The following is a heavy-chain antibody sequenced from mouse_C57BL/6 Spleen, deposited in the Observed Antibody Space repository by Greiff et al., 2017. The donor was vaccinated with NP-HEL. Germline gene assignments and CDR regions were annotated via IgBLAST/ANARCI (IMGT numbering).Heavy chain of an antibody. V-gene: IGHV1-82*01. J-gene: IGHJ4*01. CDR3: ARYQAQATLDYYAMDY. Sequence: VQLQQSGPELVKPGASVKISCKASGYAFSSSWMNWVKQRPGKGLEWIGRIYPGDGDTNYNGKFKGKATLTADNSSSTAYMQLSSLTSEDSSVYFCARYQAQATLDYYAMDYWGQGTSVTVSA. D-gene: IGHD3-2*02. CDR2: IYPGDGDT. CDR1: GYAFSSSW.